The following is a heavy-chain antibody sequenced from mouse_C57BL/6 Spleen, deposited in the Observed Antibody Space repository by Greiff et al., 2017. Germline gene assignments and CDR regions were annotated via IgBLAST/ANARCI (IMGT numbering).Heavy chain of an antibody. D-gene: IGHD3-2*02. Sequence: VQLQESGPELVKPGASVKISCKASGYAFSSSWMNWVKQRPGKGLEWIGRIYPGDGDTNYNGKFKGKATLTADKSSSTAYMQLSSLTSEDSAVYFCARSGQLRLPYYAMDYWGQGTSVTVSS. CDR3: ARSGQLRLPYYAMDY. J-gene: IGHJ4*01. CDR1: GYAFSSSW. CDR2: IYPGDGDT. V-gene: IGHV1-82*01.